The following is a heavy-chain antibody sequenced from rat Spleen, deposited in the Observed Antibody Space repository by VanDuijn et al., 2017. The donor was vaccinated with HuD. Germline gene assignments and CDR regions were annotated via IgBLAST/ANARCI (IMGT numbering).Heavy chain of an antibody. CDR1: GFTFSRYW. J-gene: IGHJ2*01. CDR3: ARPFNNYFDY. Sequence: EVQLVETGGGLVQPGKSLKLSCVASGFTFSRYWMYWVRQAPGKGLEWVSSVSSDGVNTYYPDSVKGRFTISRNKAKSTLYLQMHSLRSEDTATYYCARPFNNYFDYWGQGVMITVSS. CDR2: VSSDGVNT. V-gene: IGHV5-58*01. D-gene: IGHD1-3*01.